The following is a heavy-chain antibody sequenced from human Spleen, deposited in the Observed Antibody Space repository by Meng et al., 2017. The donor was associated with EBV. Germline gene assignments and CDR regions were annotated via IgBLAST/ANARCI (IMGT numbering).Heavy chain of an antibody. D-gene: IGHD1-7*01. CDR3: ARGSSVWNL. CDR1: GFTYNYYY. J-gene: IGHJ4*02. CDR2: ISSRSSDIM. V-gene: IGHV3-11*01. Sequence: QVQLVGSGVCLAKPGRSLRRFCAASGFTYNYYYMIWIRQAPGKGLEWVSYISSRSSDIMYYGDSVKIRFTTSKDNAKNSLYLQMNSLRAEDTAAYYCARGSSVWNLWGQGTLVTVSS.